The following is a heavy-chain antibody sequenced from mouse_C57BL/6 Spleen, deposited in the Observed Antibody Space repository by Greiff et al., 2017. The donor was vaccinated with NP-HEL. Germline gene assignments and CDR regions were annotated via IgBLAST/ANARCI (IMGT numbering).Heavy chain of an antibody. CDR2: IDPSDSYT. J-gene: IGHJ3*01. Sequence: QVHVKQPGAELVKPGASVKLSCKASGYTFTSYWMQWVKQRPGQGLEWIGEIDPSDSYTNYNQKFKGKATLTVDTSSSTAYMQLSSLTSEDSAVYYCARGGDSSGYGAWFAYWGQGTLVTVSA. V-gene: IGHV1-50*01. CDR1: GYTFTSYW. CDR3: ARGGDSSGYGAWFAY. D-gene: IGHD3-2*02.